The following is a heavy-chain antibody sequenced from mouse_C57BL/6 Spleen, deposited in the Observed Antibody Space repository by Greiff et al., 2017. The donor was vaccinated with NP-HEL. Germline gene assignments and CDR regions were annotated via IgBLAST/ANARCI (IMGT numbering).Heavy chain of an antibody. CDR1: GYSITSGYY. CDR2: ISYDGSN. V-gene: IGHV3-6*01. D-gene: IGHD2-4*01. J-gene: IGHJ4*01. CDR3: ARNDYDVGYAMDY. Sequence: EVQLQESGPGLVKPSQSLSLTCSVTGYSITSGYYWNWIRQFPGNKLEWMGYISYDGSNNYNPSLKNRISITRDTSENQFFLKLNSVTTEDTATYYCARNDYDVGYAMDYWGQGTSVTVSS.